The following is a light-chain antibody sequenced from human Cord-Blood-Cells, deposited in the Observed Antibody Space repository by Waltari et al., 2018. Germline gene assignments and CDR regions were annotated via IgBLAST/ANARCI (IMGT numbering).Light chain of an antibody. CDR1: SSEVGSYNL. CDR2: EGS. J-gene: IGLJ2*01. Sequence: QSALTQPASVSGSPGQSITISCNGTSSEVGSYNLVSWYQQHPGKAPKLMIYEGSKRTSGVSNRFSGSKSGNTASLTISGLQAEDEADYYCCSYAGSSTVVFGGGTKLTVL. CDR3: CSYAGSSTVV. V-gene: IGLV2-23*01.